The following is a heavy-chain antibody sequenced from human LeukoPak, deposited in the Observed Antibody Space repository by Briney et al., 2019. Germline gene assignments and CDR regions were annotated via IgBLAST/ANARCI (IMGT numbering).Heavy chain of an antibody. CDR2: IYTSGST. Sequence: SETLSLTCTVSGGSISSYYWSWIRQPAGKGLEWIGRIYTSGSTNYNPSLKSRVTMSVDTSKNQFSLKLSSVTAADTAVYYCARKTIWFGDRWFDPWGQGTLVTVSS. CDR1: GGSISSYY. V-gene: IGHV4-4*07. D-gene: IGHD3-10*01. J-gene: IGHJ5*02. CDR3: ARKTIWFGDRWFDP.